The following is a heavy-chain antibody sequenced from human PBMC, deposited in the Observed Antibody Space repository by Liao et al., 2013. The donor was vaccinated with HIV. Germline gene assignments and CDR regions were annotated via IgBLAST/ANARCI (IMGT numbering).Heavy chain of an antibody. Sequence: QVQLQESGPGLVKPSQTLSLTCTVSGGSISSGHYYWSWIRQPPGKGLEYIGYIYYSGSTYGNPSLKSRITISVDTSKNQFSLKLSSVTAADTAVYYCAGFTFGGPYAFDIWGQGTMVTVSS. D-gene: IGHD3-16*01. J-gene: IGHJ3*02. CDR3: AGFTFGGPYAFDI. CDR2: IYYSGST. CDR1: GGSISSGHYY. V-gene: IGHV4-30-4*08.